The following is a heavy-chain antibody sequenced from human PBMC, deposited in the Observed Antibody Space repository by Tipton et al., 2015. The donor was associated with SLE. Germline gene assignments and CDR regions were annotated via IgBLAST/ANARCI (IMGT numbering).Heavy chain of an antibody. Sequence: SLRLSCAASGFTFNSFAMSWVRQAPGMGLEWVSASSGTGFSTYYADSVKGRFSISRDTSKNTLYLQMNSLRAEDTAIYYCAKGDSYGNLGYFHYWGQGTLVTVSS. CDR2: SSGTGFST. V-gene: IGHV3-23*01. J-gene: IGHJ4*02. CDR1: GFTFNSFA. CDR3: AKGDSYGNLGYFHY. D-gene: IGHD5-18*01.